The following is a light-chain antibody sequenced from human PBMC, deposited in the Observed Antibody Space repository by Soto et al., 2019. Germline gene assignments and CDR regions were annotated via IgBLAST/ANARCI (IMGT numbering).Light chain of an antibody. CDR1: NGNRGRNY. J-gene: IGLJ2*01. V-gene: IGLV1-47*01. CDR3: AVWDKSLNGVA. Sequence: QSLLTQTPSSSLTPGERDTTSYSGGNGNRGRNYVYWYQQVPGTAPKLLMYRNDVRPSGVPDRFTGSKSGTSASLAISGPRSEDDAHSYSAVWDKSLNGVAFGGGTKVTV. CDR2: RND.